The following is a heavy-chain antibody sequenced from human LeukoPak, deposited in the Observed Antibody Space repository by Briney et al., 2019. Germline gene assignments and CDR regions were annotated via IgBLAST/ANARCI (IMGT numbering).Heavy chain of an antibody. V-gene: IGHV3-48*03. Sequence: GGSLRLSCAASGFTFSSYEMNWVRQAPGKGLEWVSYISSSGSTIYYADSVKGRFTISRDNAKNSLYLQMNSLRAEDTAAYYCARETYYYDSSGYYYWNWFDPWGQGTLVTVSS. CDR3: ARETYYYDSSGYYYWNWFDP. CDR1: GFTFSSYE. J-gene: IGHJ5*02. CDR2: ISSSGSTI. D-gene: IGHD3-22*01.